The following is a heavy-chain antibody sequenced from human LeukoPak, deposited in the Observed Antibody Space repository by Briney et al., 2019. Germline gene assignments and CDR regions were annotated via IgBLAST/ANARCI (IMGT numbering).Heavy chain of an antibody. V-gene: IGHV4-31*11. CDR3: ARRPTRPGIESIFGVPASEYYYYYMDV. D-gene: IGHD3-3*01. J-gene: IGHJ6*03. CDR2: VYSSGST. Sequence: PSETLSLTCAVSGCSISSGGFYWSRIPPRPGKGLEWIGSVYSSGSTYSNPSLKSRVTISVDTSKNQFSLKLSSVTAADTAVYYCARRPTRPGIESIFGVPASEYYYYYMDVWGKGTTVTVSS. CDR1: GCSISSGGFY.